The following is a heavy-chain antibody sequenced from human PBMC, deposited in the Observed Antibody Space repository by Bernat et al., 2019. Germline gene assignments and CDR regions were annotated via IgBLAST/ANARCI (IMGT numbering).Heavy chain of an antibody. CDR2: ISPSGGST. CDR1: GFTFSSYA. Sequence: EVQLLESGGGLVQPGGSLRLSCAASGFTFSSYAMSWVRQAPGKGLEWVSGISPSGGSTYYADSVKGRFTISRDNSKDTLYLQMNSLRVEDTAAYYCAKLYRYSDDGLWGQGTLLTVSS. J-gene: IGHJ4*02. D-gene: IGHD4-17*01. CDR3: AKLYRYSDDGL. V-gene: IGHV3-23*01.